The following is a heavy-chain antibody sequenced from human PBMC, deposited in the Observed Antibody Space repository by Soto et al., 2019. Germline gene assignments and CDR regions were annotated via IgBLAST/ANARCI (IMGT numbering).Heavy chain of an antibody. D-gene: IGHD4-17*01. J-gene: IGHJ4*02. Sequence: QLQLQESGPGLVRPSETLSLTCTVSGGSISSSSYYWGWIRQPPGKGLVWIGHIYYRGTTYYNPSLKSRVTISVDTSKNQFSLKLASVTAADTAVYYCARDYGDYQFDYWGQGTLVTVSS. CDR3: ARDYGDYQFDY. CDR2: IYYRGTT. V-gene: IGHV4-39*02. CDR1: GGSISSSSYY.